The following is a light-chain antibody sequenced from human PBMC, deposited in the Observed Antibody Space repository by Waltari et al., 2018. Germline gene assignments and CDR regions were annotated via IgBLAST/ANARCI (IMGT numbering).Light chain of an antibody. CDR1: QGIRSD. V-gene: IGKV1-6*01. CDR2: AAS. CDR3: LQDYDYPLT. Sequence: TQSPSSLSASVGDRVTITCRASQGIRSDLGWYQQKPGQPPKLLIFAASMLHSGVPSSFSGSASGTDFTLTISSLQPEDFATYYCLQDYDYPLTFGGGTKVEIK. J-gene: IGKJ4*01.